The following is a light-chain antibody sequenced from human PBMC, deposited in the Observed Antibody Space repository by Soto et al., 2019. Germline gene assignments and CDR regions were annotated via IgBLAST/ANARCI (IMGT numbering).Light chain of an antibody. V-gene: IGKV1-39*01. CDR1: QSIALS. J-gene: IGKJ5*01. Sequence: DIQMTQSPSSLSASVGDTVTMTCRASQSIALSVNWYQQKPGKAPKLLIYVAFTLESGDPSRFSGSGSGTEFTLTIRSLQPEDFATYYCQQSFRSPITFGQGTRLEIK. CDR2: VAF. CDR3: QQSFRSPIT.